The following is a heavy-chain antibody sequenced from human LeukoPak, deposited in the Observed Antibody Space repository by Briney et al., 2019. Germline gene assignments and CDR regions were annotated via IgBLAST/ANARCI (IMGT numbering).Heavy chain of an antibody. CDR1: GITFSSYA. D-gene: IGHD3-16*02. CDR2: ISSSSSYI. J-gene: IGHJ4*02. V-gene: IGHV3-21*01. Sequence: PGGSLRLSCAASGITFSSYAMTWVRQAPGKGLEWVSSISSSSSYIYYADSVKGRFTISRDNAKNSLYLQMNSLRAEDTAVYYCARDQTLYDYVWGSYRRYYFDYWGQGTLVTVSS. CDR3: ARDQTLYDYVWGSYRRYYFDY.